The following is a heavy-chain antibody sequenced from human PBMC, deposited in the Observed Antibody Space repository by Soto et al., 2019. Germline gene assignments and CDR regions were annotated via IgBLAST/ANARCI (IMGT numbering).Heavy chain of an antibody. V-gene: IGHV3-23*01. CDR1: GFTCISYA. Sequence: GGSHRLSSTASGFTCISYAMSWVRQAPGKGLEWVSAISGSGGSTYYADSVKGRFTISRDNSKNTLYLQMNSLRAEDTAVYYCAKSSIAAAPNWFDPWGQGTLVTVSS. CDR3: AKSSIAAAPNWFDP. J-gene: IGHJ5*02. D-gene: IGHD6-13*01. CDR2: ISGSGGST.